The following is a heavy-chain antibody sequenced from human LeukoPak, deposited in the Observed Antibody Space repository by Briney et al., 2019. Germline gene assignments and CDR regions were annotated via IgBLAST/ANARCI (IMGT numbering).Heavy chain of an antibody. Sequence: PGGSLRLSCAASGFTFSSYDMHWVRQATGKGLEWVSAISGSGGSTYYADSVKGRFTISRDNSKNTLYLQMNSLRAEDTAVYYCAKERLIDRAGDYWGQGTLVTVSS. CDR3: AKERLIDRAGDY. J-gene: IGHJ4*02. D-gene: IGHD3-10*01. V-gene: IGHV3-23*01. CDR2: ISGSGGST. CDR1: GFTFSSYD.